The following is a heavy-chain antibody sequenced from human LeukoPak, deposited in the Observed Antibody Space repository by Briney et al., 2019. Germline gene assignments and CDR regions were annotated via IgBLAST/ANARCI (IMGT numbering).Heavy chain of an antibody. D-gene: IGHD3-10*01. CDR3: TTEMYYYGSGRRFDP. CDR2: IKSKADGGTT. J-gene: IGHJ5*02. Sequence: KAGGSLRLSCAASGFTFSNAWMSWVRQAPGKGLEWVGRIKSKADGGTTDYAAPVKGRFTISRDDSKNTLYLQMNSLKTEDTAVYYCTTEMYYYGSGRRFDPWGQGALVTVSS. CDR1: GFTFSNAW. V-gene: IGHV3-15*01.